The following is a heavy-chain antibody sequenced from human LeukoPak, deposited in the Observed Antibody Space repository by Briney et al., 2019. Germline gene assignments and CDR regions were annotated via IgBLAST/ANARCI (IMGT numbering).Heavy chain of an antibody. V-gene: IGHV3-33*08. J-gene: IGHJ4*02. D-gene: IGHD6-13*01. CDR2: IWYDGSNR. CDR1: GFTFNTYD. CDR3: ARGGRKQQLVSDY. Sequence: PGGSLRLSCAASGFTFNTYDMHWVRQAPGKGLEWVAVIWYDGSNRYYADSVKGRFTISRDNSKNTLYLQMNSLRAEDTAVYYCARGGRKQQLVSDYWGQGTLVTVSS.